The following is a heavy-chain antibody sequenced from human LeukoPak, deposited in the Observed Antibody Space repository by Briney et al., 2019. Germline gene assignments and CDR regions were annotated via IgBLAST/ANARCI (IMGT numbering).Heavy chain of an antibody. CDR3: ARAETDLNSSGQYYFDY. CDR2: IIPILGIA. J-gene: IGHJ4*02. CDR1: GGTFSSYA. D-gene: IGHD6-19*01. V-gene: IGHV1-69*04. Sequence: GASVKVSCKASGGTFSSYAISWVRQAPGQGLEWMGRIIPILGIANYAQKFQGRVTITADKSTSTAYMELSSLRSEDTAVYYCARAETDLNSSGQYYFDYWGQGTLVTVSS.